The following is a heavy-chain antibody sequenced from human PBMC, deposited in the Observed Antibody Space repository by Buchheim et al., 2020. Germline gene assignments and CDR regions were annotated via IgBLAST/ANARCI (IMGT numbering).Heavy chain of an antibody. Sequence: QMQLQESGPGLVKPSETLSLTCTVSGGSMTTWTYYWGWIRQPPGKGLEWIGNIYYSGSSNYNPSLKSRVTMSVDTSKSQFSLKLNSVTAADTAVYHCARLDSTGNGEQWGQG. D-gene: IGHD3-22*01. CDR1: GGSMTTWTYY. V-gene: IGHV4-39*01. J-gene: IGHJ1*01. CDR2: IYYSGSS. CDR3: ARLDSTGNGEQ.